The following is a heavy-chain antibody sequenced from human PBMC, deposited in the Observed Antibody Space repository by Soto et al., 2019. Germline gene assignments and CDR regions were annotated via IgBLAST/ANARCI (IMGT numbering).Heavy chain of an antibody. Sequence: GASVKVSCKASGYTFTSYGISWVRQAPGQGLEWMGWISAYNGNTNYAQKLQGRVTMTTDTSTSTAYMELRSLRSDDTAVYYCARDIPGADTNWFDPWGQGTLVTVSS. V-gene: IGHV1-18*01. CDR1: GYTFTSYG. D-gene: IGHD2-2*02. CDR2: ISAYNGNT. J-gene: IGHJ5*02. CDR3: ARDIPGADTNWFDP.